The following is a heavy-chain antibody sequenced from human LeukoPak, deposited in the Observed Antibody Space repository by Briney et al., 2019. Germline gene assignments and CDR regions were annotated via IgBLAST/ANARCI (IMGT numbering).Heavy chain of an antibody. Sequence: PGGSRRLSCAAAGFTFSSYAMSWVRQAPGKGLEWVAGISGSGGSAYFADSVKGRFTISRDTSKNTLYLQMNSLRAEDTAVYYCAKDRRASCCNIFDYWGQGILVTVSS. CDR2: ISGSGGSA. V-gene: IGHV3-23*01. CDR3: AKDRRASCCNIFDY. CDR1: GFTFSSYA. J-gene: IGHJ4*02. D-gene: IGHD2-2*01.